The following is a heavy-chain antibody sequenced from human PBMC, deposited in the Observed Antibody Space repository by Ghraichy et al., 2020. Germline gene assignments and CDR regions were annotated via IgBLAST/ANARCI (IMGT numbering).Heavy chain of an antibody. Sequence: SETLSLTCAVYGGSFSGYYWSWIRQPPGKGLEWIGEINHSGSTNYNPSLKSRVTISVDTSKNQFSLKLSSVTAADTAVYYCARVGRWDCGGDCYTDAFDIWGQGTMVTVSS. V-gene: IGHV4-34*01. CDR1: GGSFSGYY. CDR2: INHSGST. J-gene: IGHJ3*02. CDR3: ARVGRWDCGGDCYTDAFDI. D-gene: IGHD2-21*02.